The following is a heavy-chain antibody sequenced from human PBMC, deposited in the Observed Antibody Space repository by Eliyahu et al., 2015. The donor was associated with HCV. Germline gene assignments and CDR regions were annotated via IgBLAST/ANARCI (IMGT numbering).Heavy chain of an antibody. CDR3: TTVSMVRGVIG. CDR1: GFTSSNAW. J-gene: IGHJ4*02. Sequence: EVQLVESGGGLVKPGGSLRLSCAASGFTSSNAWMNWVRQAPGKGLEWVGRIKSKTGGGTTDYAAPVKGRFTISRDDSKNTLYLQMNSLKTEDTAVYYCTTVSMVRGVIGWGQGTLVTVSS. V-gene: IGHV3-15*07. D-gene: IGHD3-10*01. CDR2: IKSKTGGGTT.